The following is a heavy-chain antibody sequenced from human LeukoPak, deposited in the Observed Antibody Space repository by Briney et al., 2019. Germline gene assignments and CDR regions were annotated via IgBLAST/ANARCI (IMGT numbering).Heavy chain of an antibody. D-gene: IGHD3-10*01. CDR3: ARCVVVRGVIEVWFDP. CDR1: GYTFTSYA. V-gene: IGHV1-3*01. CDR2: INAGNGNT. J-gene: IGHJ5*02. Sequence: ASVRVSCKASGYTFTSYAMHWVRQAPGQRLEWMGWINAGNGNTKYSQKFQGRVTITRETSASTAYMMLSSLRSEDTAVYYCARCVVVRGVIEVWFDPSGPGDLVTASS.